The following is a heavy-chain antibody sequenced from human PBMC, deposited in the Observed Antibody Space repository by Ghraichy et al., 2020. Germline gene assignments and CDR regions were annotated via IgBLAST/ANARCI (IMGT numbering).Heavy chain of an antibody. D-gene: IGHD2-2*01. CDR1: GGSISSSSYY. CDR2: IYYSGST. CDR3: ASRIGYCSSTSCVGYGMDV. J-gene: IGHJ6*02. V-gene: IGHV4-39*07. Sequence: SETLSLTCTVSGGSISSSSYYWGWIHQPPGKGLEWIGSIYYSGSTYYNPSLKSRVTISVDTSKNQFSLKLSSVTAADTAVYYCASRIGYCSSTSCVGYGMDVWGQGTTVTVSS.